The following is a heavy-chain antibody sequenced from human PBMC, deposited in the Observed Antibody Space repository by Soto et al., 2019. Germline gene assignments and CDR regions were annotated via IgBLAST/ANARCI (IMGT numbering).Heavy chain of an antibody. CDR2: IDPSGSYT. CDR3: ARQSALNKWFGP. V-gene: IGHV5-10-1*01. Sequence: GESLKISCQGSGYSFTNYWITWVRQMLGRGLEWMGRIDPSGSYTEYSPSFQGQVTISADKSISTAYLHWSSLKASDTAIYYCARQSALNKWFGPWGQGTLVTVSS. CDR1: GYSFTNYW. J-gene: IGHJ5*02.